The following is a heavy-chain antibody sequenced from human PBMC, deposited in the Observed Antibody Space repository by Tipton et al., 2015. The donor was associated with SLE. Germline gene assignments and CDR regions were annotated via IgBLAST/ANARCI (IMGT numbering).Heavy chain of an antibody. V-gene: IGHV3-7*01. D-gene: IGHD5-18*01. J-gene: IGHJ6*02. CDR1: GFTFSSYW. Sequence: SLRLSCAASGFTFSSYWMSWVRQAPGKGLEWVANIKQDGSEKYYVDSVKGRFTISRDNAKNSLYLQMNSLRAEDTAVYYCARERGGYSVGMAWRWVWGQGTTVTVSS. CDR2: IKQDGSEK. CDR3: ARERGGYSVGMAWRWV.